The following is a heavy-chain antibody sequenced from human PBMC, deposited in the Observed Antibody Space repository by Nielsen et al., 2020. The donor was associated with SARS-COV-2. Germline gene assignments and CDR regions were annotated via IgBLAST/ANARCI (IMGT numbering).Heavy chain of an antibody. J-gene: IGHJ6*02. D-gene: IGHD6-13*01. CDR2: INPSGGST. Sequence: ASVKVSCKASGYTFTSYYMHWVRQAPGQGLEWMGIINPSGGSTSYAQKFQGRVTMTRDTSTSTVYMELSSLRSEDTAVYYCAREDVGWQQLVVYYYYGMDVWGQGTTVTVSS. CDR1: GYTFTSYY. CDR3: AREDVGWQQLVVYYYYGMDV. V-gene: IGHV1-46*01.